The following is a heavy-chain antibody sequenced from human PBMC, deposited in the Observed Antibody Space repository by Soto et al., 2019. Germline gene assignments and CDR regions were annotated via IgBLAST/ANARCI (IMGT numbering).Heavy chain of an antibody. V-gene: IGHV1-69*01. CDR2: IIPIFGTA. D-gene: IGHD2-21*02. CDR3: ARVECGGDCYPGVAFDI. J-gene: IGHJ3*02. Sequence: QVQLVQSGAEVKKPGSSVKVSCKASGGTFSSYAISWVRQAPGQGLEWMGGIIPIFGTANYAQKFQGRVTITADESTSTAYMELSSLRSEDTAVYYCARVECGGDCYPGVAFDIWGQGTMVTVSS. CDR1: GGTFSSYA.